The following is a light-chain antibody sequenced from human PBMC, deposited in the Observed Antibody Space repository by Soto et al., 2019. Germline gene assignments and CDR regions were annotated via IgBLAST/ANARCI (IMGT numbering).Light chain of an antibody. V-gene: IGLV2-14*01. CDR1: SSDVGGYNY. J-gene: IGLJ3*02. CDR3: SSYSRGNVL. Sequence: QSALTQPASVSGSPGQSITISCSGTSSDVGGYNYVSWYQHHPGRAPQLMIYEVSNRPSGVSNRFSGSKSGNTASLTVSGLQTEDEADYYCSSYSRGNVLCGGGTKVTVL. CDR2: EVS.